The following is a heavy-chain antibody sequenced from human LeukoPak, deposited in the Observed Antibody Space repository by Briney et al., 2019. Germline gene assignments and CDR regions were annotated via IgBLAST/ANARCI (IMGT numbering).Heavy chain of an antibody. V-gene: IGHV3-7*01. Sequence: GGSLRLSCAASGFTFSSYSMNWVRQAPGKGLEWVANIKQDGSEKYYVDSVKGRFTISRDNAKNSLYLQMNSLRAEDTAVYYCARDKSPGGRSGGWFDPWGQGTLVTVSS. CDR1: GFTFSSYS. D-gene: IGHD3-10*01. CDR3: ARDKSPGGRSGGWFDP. J-gene: IGHJ5*02. CDR2: IKQDGSEK.